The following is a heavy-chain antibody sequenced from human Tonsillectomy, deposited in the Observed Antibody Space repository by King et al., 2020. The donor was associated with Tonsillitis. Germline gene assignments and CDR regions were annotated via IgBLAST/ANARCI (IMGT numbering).Heavy chain of an antibody. CDR2: INPNSAGR. CDR3: ASSFLDEITYAPHHFDS. Sequence: VQLVESGAEVKRPGASVKVSCKTSGDTFNGYYIHWVRQAPGQGPEWMGWINPNSAGRQYAQKFQGRVTVTWDTSISTAHMELIRLRSDDTAIYYCASSFLDEITYAPHHFDSWGQGTLVTVSS. D-gene: IGHD2-2*01. V-gene: IGHV1-2*02. J-gene: IGHJ4*02. CDR1: GDTFNGYY.